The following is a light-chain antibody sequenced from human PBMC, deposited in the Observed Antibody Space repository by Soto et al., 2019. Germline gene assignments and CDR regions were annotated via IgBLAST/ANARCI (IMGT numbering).Light chain of an antibody. V-gene: IGKV1-5*03. CDR2: KAS. CDR3: QHYTNYPET. J-gene: IGKJ1*01. Sequence: EILMTESQSNLSAAVVSLDTITCRASQSISSWLAWYQQKPGKAPKLLIYKASSLESGVPSRISGSGSGTEFTLTISSLQPDDFATYYCQHYTNYPETFGQGTKVDIK. CDR1: QSISSW.